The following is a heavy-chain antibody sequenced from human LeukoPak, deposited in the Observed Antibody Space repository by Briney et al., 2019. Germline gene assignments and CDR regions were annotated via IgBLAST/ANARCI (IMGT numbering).Heavy chain of an antibody. CDR1: GGSISSYY. J-gene: IGHJ6*03. Sequence: SETLSLTCTVSGGSISSYYWSWIRQPPGKGLEWIGYIYYSGSTNYNPSLKSRVTISVDTSKNQFSLKLSSVTAADTAVYYCASLAEHDGYYYYMDVWGKGTTVTVSS. D-gene: IGHD1-14*01. CDR2: IYYSGST. V-gene: IGHV4-59*01. CDR3: ASLAEHDGYYYYMDV.